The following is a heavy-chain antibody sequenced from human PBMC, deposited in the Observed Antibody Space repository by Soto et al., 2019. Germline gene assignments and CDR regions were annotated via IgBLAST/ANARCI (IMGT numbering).Heavy chain of an antibody. D-gene: IGHD6-6*01. CDR1: GFTLSGYA. CDR2: ISSNGVGT. Sequence: EVQLAESGGGLAQPGGSLRLSCAASGFTLSGYAMDWVRQAPGKGLEYVSGISSNGVGTYYANSVQGRFTISRDNSKNTVYLQMGSMRPEDMAVYYCARRARPDFYYMHVWGNGTTVTVSS. CDR3: ARRARPDFYYMHV. J-gene: IGHJ6*03. V-gene: IGHV3-64*01.